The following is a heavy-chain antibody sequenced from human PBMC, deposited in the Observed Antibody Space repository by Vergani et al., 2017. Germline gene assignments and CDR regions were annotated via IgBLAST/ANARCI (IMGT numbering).Heavy chain of an antibody. CDR2: INPNSGGT. V-gene: IGHV1-2*02. CDR3: TRHVVVAAMIKNDAFDI. CDR1: GYTFTGYY. J-gene: IGHJ3*02. D-gene: IGHD2-15*01. Sequence: QVQLVQSGAEVKKPGASVKVSCKASGYTFTGYYMHWVRQAPGQGLEWMGWINPNSGGTNYAQKFQGRVTMTRDTSISTAYMELSRLRSDDTAVYYCTRHVVVAAMIKNDAFDIWGQGTMVTVSS.